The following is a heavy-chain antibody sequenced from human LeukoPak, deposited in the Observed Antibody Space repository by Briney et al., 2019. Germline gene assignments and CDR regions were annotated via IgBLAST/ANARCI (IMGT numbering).Heavy chain of an antibody. D-gene: IGHD4-17*01. CDR1: GGSFSGYY. CDR2: INHSGST. CDR3: ARVPVTTRFDP. J-gene: IGHJ5*02. V-gene: IGHV4-34*01. Sequence: PSETLSLTCAVYGGSFSGYYWSWIRQPPGKGLEWIGEINHSGSTNYNPSLKSRVTISVDTSKNQFSPKLSSVTAADTAVYYCARVPVTTRFDPWGQGTLVTVSS.